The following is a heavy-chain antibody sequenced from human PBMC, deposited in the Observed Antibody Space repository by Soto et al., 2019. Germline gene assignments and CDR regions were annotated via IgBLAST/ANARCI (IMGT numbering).Heavy chain of an antibody. CDR3: ARQGWNSAYYGDDH. Sequence: PSETLSLTCAVYGGSFSGYFWNWIRQPPGKGLEWIGEISHSGTTSYNPSLKSRVTIPADTSKNQFSLEVTSVTAADTAVYFCARQGWNSAYYGDDHWGQGTLVTVSS. CDR2: ISHSGTT. J-gene: IGHJ4*02. V-gene: IGHV4-34*01. D-gene: IGHD3-22*01. CDR1: GGSFSGYF.